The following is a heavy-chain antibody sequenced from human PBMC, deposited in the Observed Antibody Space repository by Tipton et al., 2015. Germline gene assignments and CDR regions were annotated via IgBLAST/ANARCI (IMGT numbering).Heavy chain of an antibody. CDR3: AGARGRHGGLFDP. J-gene: IGHJ5*02. Sequence: TLFLTCTVSSDPINKYYWSWIRQPPGKELQWIGYIQYSGGTNYNPSLESRVSMSVDTSKTPFSLEMRSVTATDTAGYYCAGARGRHGGLFDPWGQGTRVTVPS. V-gene: IGHV4-59*07. CDR1: SDPINKYY. CDR2: IQYSGGT. D-gene: IGHD3-10*01.